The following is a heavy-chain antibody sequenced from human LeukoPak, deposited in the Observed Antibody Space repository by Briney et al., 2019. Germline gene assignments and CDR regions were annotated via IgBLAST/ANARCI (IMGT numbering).Heavy chain of an antibody. CDR1: GFMFSSFA. CDR3: AKGQGGWLVSYFDY. V-gene: IGHV3-23*01. Sequence: GGSLRLSCAASGFMFSSFAINWVRQAPGKGLEWVSGISDNAGSTYYADSLKGRFTISRDNRKNTLYLQMNSLRAEDTAMYYCAKGQGGWLVSYFDYWGQGTLVTVSS. J-gene: IGHJ4*02. CDR2: ISDNAGST. D-gene: IGHD3-3*01.